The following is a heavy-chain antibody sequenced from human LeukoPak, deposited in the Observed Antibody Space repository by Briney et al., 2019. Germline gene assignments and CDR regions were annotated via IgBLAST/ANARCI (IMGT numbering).Heavy chain of an antibody. CDR2: INWNGGRT. J-gene: IGHJ4*02. CDR1: GFTFDDYG. CDR3: AREYYGSGSYYNVGY. Sequence: PGGSLRLSCAAYGFTFDDYGMSWVRQDPGKGLEWVSGINWNGGRTGYADSVKGRFTISRDNAKKSLYVQMNSLRAEDTALYYCAREYYGSGSYYNVGYWGQGTLVTVSS. V-gene: IGHV3-20*04. D-gene: IGHD3-10*01.